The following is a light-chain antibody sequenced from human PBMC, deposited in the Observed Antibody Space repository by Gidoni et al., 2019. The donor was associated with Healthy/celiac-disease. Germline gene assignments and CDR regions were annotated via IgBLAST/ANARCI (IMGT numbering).Light chain of an antibody. CDR2: LGS. J-gene: IGKJ3*01. Sequence: IVMTQSPLPLRVTPGEPASISCRSSQRLLHSTVYNYLDWYMQKPGQSPQLLIALGSNRSSGVPDRVSGSGSGTDFTLKISRVEAEDVGVYYCMQALQTPLFTFGPGTKVDIK. CDR1: QRLLHSTVYNY. V-gene: IGKV2-28*01. CDR3: MQALQTPLFT.